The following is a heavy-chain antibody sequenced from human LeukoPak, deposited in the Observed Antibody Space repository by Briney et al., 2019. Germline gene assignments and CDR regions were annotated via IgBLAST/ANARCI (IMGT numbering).Heavy chain of an antibody. CDR3: ARPLTYYYAPSWFDP. Sequence: GGSLRLSCAASGFTFSDYYMSWIRQAPGKGLEWVSYISSSGSTIYYADSVKGRFTISRDNAKNSLYLQMNSLRAEDTAVYYCARPLTYYYAPSWFDPWGQGTLVTASS. V-gene: IGHV3-11*01. D-gene: IGHD3-10*01. J-gene: IGHJ5*02. CDR2: ISSSGSTI. CDR1: GFTFSDYY.